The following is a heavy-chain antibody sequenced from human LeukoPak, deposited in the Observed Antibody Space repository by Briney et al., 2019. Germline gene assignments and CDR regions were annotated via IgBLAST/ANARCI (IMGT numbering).Heavy chain of an antibody. CDR1: GFTFSSYS. CDR3: AREDSMITFGGVIVYYFDY. J-gene: IGHJ4*02. Sequence: GGSLRLSCAASGFTFSSYSMNWVRQAPGKGLEWVSSISSSSSYIYYADSVKGRFTISRDNAKNSQYLQMKSLRAEDTAVYYCAREDSMITFGGVIVYYFDYWGQGTLVTVSS. CDR2: ISSSSSYI. V-gene: IGHV3-21*01. D-gene: IGHD3-16*02.